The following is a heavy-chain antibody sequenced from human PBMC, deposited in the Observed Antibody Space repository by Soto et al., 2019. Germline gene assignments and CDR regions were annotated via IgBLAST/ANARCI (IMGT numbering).Heavy chain of an antibody. J-gene: IGHJ5*01. Sequence: SETLSLTCSVSGDSISTVDYFWAWIRQPPGQALEYIGYIYKSATTYYNPSFESRVAIALDTSKSQFSLNVTSVTAADTAVYFCARGRYCLTGRCFPNWFDSWGQGTLVTVSS. V-gene: IGHV4-30-4*01. CDR3: ARGRYCLTGRCFPNWFDS. CDR1: GDSISTVDYF. CDR2: IYKSATT. D-gene: IGHD2-15*01.